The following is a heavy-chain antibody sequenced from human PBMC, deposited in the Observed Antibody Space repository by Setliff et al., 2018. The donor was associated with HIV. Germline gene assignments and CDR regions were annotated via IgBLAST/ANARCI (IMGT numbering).Heavy chain of an antibody. CDR2: INTKTGTP. Sequence: ASVKVSCKASGYTFTSYAINWVRQAPGQGLECMGWINTKTGTPRYAQAFRGRFVFSLDTSVSTAYLQITSLKTEDTAVYYCARDGRGYSGYVDPNYFDYWGQGTPVTVSS. CDR3: ARDGRGYSGYVDPNYFDY. V-gene: IGHV7-4-1*02. D-gene: IGHD5-12*01. J-gene: IGHJ4*02. CDR1: GYTFTSYA.